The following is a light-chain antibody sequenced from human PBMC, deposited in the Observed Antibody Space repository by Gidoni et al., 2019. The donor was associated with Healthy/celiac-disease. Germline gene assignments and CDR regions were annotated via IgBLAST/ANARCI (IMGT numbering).Light chain of an antibody. CDR1: QSVSSY. V-gene: IGKV3-11*01. Sequence: IVLTQSPATLPLSPGERATHSCRASQSVSSYLAWYQQKPGQAPRLLIYDASNRATGIPARFSGSGSGTDFTLTISSLEAEDFAVYYCQQRSNWPERFTFGPGTKVDIK. CDR2: DAS. CDR3: QQRSNWPERFT. J-gene: IGKJ3*01.